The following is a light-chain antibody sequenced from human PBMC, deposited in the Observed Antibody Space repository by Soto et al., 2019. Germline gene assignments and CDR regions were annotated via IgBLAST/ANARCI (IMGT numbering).Light chain of an antibody. Sequence: QSALSQPPSSSGTPGQRVTISCSGSISNIGSFTVSWYQQLPGRAPKLLIYSTSQRSSGVPDRFSGSKSGTSASLAISGLQSEDEAEYYCAAWDDSLNGTYVFGTGTKVTVL. CDR3: AAWDDSLNGTYV. CDR2: STS. J-gene: IGLJ1*01. V-gene: IGLV1-44*01. CDR1: ISNIGSFT.